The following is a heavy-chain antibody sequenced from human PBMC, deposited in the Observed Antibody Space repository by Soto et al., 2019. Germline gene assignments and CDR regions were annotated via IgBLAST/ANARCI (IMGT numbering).Heavy chain of an antibody. Sequence: GESLKISCKGSGYRFINYWIGWVRQMPGRGLEWMGVIYPGDSDTRYSPSFQGQVTISADKSITTAYLQWSSLKASDTAMYYCARHRAVARFDTFDIWGQGTMVTVSS. CDR1: GYRFINYW. V-gene: IGHV5-51*01. CDR3: ARHRAVARFDTFDI. J-gene: IGHJ3*02. D-gene: IGHD5-12*01. CDR2: IYPGDSDT.